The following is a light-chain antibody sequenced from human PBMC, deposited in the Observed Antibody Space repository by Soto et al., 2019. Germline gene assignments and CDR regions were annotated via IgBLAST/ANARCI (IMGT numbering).Light chain of an antibody. J-gene: IGKJ1*01. Sequence: DIQRTQSPSTLSASVGARVTITCRASQSISSWLAWYQQKPGKAPKLLIYDASSLESGVPSRFSGSESGTEFTLTISSLQPDDSATYYCQQYNSHRTFGQGTKVDIK. V-gene: IGKV1-5*01. CDR2: DAS. CDR1: QSISSW. CDR3: QQYNSHRT.